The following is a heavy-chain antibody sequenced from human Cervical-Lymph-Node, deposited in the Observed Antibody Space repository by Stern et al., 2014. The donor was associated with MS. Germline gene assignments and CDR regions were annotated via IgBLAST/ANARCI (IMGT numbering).Heavy chain of an antibody. Sequence: QLQLQESGPGLVKPSETLSLTCTVSGGPVSSSSYYWGWIRQPPGKGLAGIGRFYYGGSTFYTPSLKLRFPISVDTSRSHFSLQLSSVTAADTAVYYCAGHFPNNVYCSSTSCYFDYWGQGTLVTVSS. CDR1: GGPVSSSSYY. J-gene: IGHJ4*02. CDR3: AGHFPNNVYCSSTSCYFDY. V-gene: IGHV4-39*01. CDR2: FYYGGST. D-gene: IGHD2-2*01.